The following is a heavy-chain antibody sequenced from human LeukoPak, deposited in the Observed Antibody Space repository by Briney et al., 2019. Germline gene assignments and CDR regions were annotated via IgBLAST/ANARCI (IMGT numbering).Heavy chain of an antibody. CDR1: GFTFSSYA. CDR2: ISGGGSGT. D-gene: IGHD3-22*01. Sequence: PGGSLRLSYAPSGFTFSSYAMSWVRQAPGKGLEWVAVISGGGSGTYYADSVRGRFTISRDNSKNTVYLQMNSLRAEDTAIYYCAKAVGSSGYFSWDAFDIWGQGTMVTVSS. CDR3: AKAVGSSGYFSWDAFDI. J-gene: IGHJ3*02. V-gene: IGHV3-23*01.